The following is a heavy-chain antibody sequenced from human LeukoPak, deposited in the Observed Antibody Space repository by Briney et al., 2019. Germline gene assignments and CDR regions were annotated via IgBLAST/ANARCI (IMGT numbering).Heavy chain of an antibody. D-gene: IGHD4-23*01. V-gene: IGHV3-30*02. J-gene: IGHJ5*02. CDR3: TKGDDYGANTRLPKYNWFDP. CDR2: IRYDGNNK. CDR1: GFTFSFCA. Sequence: GGSLRLSCAASGFTFSFCAMHWVRQAPGKGLEWVAFIRYDGNNKNYADSVTGRFTISRDNSRDTLYLQMNSLRAEDTAVYYCTKGDDYGANTRLPKYNWFDPWGQGTLVTVSS.